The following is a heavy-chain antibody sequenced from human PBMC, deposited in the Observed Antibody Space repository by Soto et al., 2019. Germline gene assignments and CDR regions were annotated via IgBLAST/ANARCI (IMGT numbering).Heavy chain of an antibody. Sequence: QVQLVQSGAEVKKPGSSVKVSCKASGGTFSSYAISWVRQAPGQGLEWMGGIIPIFGTANYAQKFQGRVTITADETTSTAYMELSSLRSEDTAVYYCARARNGYDWYYYYYGMDVWGQGTTVTVSS. CDR3: ARARNGYDWYYYYYGMDV. J-gene: IGHJ6*02. CDR1: GGTFSSYA. V-gene: IGHV1-69*01. D-gene: IGHD5-12*01. CDR2: IIPIFGTA.